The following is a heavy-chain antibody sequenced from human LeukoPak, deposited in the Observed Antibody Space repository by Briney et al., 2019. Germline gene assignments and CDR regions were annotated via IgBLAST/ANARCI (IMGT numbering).Heavy chain of an antibody. CDR1: GGSISSGGYS. D-gene: IGHD2-15*01. Sequence: PSETLSLTCAVSGGSISSGGYSWSWIRQPPGKGLERIGDISHSGSTSYNPSLKSRVTILGDISKNQFSLNLNSVTAADTAVYYCARVETLGYCSGGSCLEYWGQGTLVSVSS. V-gene: IGHV4-30-2*01. CDR3: ARVETLGYCSGGSCLEY. J-gene: IGHJ4*02. CDR2: ISHSGST.